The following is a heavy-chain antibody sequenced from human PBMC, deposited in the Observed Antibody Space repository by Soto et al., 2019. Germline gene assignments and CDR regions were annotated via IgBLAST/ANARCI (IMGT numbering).Heavy chain of an antibody. J-gene: IGHJ5*02. V-gene: IGHV3-33*01. D-gene: IGHD3-22*01. CDR3: ARKVDYYDSSGFNWFDP. CDR1: GFTFSSYG. CDR2: IWYDGSNK. Sequence: GGSLRLSCAASGFTFSSYGMHWVRQAPGKGLEWVAVIWYDGSNKYYADSVKGRFTISRDNSKNTLYLQMNSLRAEDTAVYYCARKVDYYDSSGFNWFDPWGQGTLVTVSS.